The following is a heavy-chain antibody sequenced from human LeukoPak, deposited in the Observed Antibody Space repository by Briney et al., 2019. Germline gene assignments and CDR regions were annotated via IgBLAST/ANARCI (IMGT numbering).Heavy chain of an antibody. V-gene: IGHV4-4*07. CDR1: GGSISSYY. Sequence: NASETLSLTCTVSGGSISSYYWSWIRQPAGKGLEWIGRIYTSGSTNYNPSLKSRVTMSVDTSKNQFSLKLSSVTAADTAVYYCARGRDHGAWGVRTSHQYFDYWGQGTLVTVSS. D-gene: IGHD3-10*02. CDR3: ARGRDHGAWGVRTSHQYFDY. J-gene: IGHJ4*02. CDR2: IYTSGST.